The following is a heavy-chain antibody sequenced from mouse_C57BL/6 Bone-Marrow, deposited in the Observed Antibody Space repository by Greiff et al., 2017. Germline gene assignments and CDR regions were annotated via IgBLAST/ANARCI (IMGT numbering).Heavy chain of an antibody. CDR3: ARNQATFLFDY. CDR2: IYPGGGYT. J-gene: IGHJ2*01. D-gene: IGHD3-2*02. CDR1: GYTFTNYW. Sequence: VQLQESGAELVRPGTSVKMSCKASGYTFTNYWIGWAKQRPGHGLEWIGDIYPGGGYTNYNEKFKGKATLTADKSSSTAYMQFSSLTSEDSAIYYCARNQATFLFDYWGQGTTLTVSS. V-gene: IGHV1-63*01.